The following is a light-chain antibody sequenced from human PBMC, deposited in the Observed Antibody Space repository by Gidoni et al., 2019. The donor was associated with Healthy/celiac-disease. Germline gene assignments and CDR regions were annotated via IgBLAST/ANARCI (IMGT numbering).Light chain of an antibody. CDR2: AAS. V-gene: IGKV3-15*01. CDR3: QQYNNWPRT. Sequence: EIVMTQSPATLSVSPGERATLSCRASQSVSSNLAWLQQKPGQAPRLLIYAASTRATGLPARFSGSGSGTEFTLTISSLQSEDFAVYYCQQYNNWPRTFXQXTKVXIK. CDR1: QSVSSN. J-gene: IGKJ1*01.